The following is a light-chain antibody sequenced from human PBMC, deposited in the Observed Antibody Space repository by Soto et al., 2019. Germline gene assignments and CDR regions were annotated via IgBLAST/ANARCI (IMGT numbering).Light chain of an antibody. V-gene: IGKV1-5*03. Sequence: DIQMTQSPSTLSASVGDRVTITCRASQSVSSWLAWYQQKPGRAPKLLLYKASTLESGVPSRFSGSGSGTEFTLTISSLQPDDFATYYCQQYNSVLWTFGQGTKVEIK. CDR1: QSVSSW. CDR2: KAS. CDR3: QQYNSVLWT. J-gene: IGKJ1*01.